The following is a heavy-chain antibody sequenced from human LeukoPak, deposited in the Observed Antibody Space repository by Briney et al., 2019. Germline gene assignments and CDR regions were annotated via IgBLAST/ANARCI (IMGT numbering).Heavy chain of an antibody. CDR3: SYLYDSSGYYIY. J-gene: IGHJ4*02. CDR2: ISGTGGST. D-gene: IGHD3-22*01. CDR1: GFTFSSYA. Sequence: PGGPLTLPCAPSGFTFSSYAMIWLRQAPAKALEWVSAISGTGGSTYYADSVKGRFTISRDNSKNTLVLQMNSLRAEDTAVYYCSYLYDSSGYYIYWGQGTLVTVSS. V-gene: IGHV3-23*01.